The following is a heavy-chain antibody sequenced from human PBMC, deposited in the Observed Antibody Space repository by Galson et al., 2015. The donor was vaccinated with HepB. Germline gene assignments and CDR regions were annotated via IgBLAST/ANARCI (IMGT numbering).Heavy chain of an antibody. CDR1: GYTFTSYA. Sequence: SVKVSCKASGYTFTSYAMHWVRQAPGQRLEWMGWINAGNGNTRYSQKFQGRVTITRDTSASTACMELSSLRSEDTAVYYCTRVGLITMVRGGGMDVWGQGTTVTVSS. V-gene: IGHV1-3*01. CDR2: INAGNGNT. CDR3: TRVGLITMVRGGGMDV. J-gene: IGHJ6*02. D-gene: IGHD3-10*01.